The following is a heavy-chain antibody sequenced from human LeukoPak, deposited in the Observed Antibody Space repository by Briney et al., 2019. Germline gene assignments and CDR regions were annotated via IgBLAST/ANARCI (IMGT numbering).Heavy chain of an antibody. V-gene: IGHV1-2*02. CDR3: ARRRNIEMTTMSGGSDY. J-gene: IGHJ4*02. CDR1: GYSFTDYY. Sequence: ASVKVSCKASGYSFTDYYMHWVRRAPGQGLEWMGWLNPNSGDTNYAQKFQGRVSMTRDSSISTAYMDLSDLRSFATTVYSVARRRNIEMTTMSGGSDYWGQGTLVTVSS. D-gene: IGHD5-24*01. CDR2: LNPNSGDT.